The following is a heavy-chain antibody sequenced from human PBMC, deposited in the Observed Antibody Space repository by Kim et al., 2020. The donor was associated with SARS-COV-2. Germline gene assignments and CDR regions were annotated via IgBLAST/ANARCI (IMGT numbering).Heavy chain of an antibody. J-gene: IGHJ3*02. D-gene: IGHD3-3*01. Sequence: TCYTPSLKSRVTISVDTSKNQFSLKLSSVTAADTAVYYCASSYSFGAFDIWGQGTMVTVSS. CDR2: T. V-gene: IGHV4-39*01. CDR3: ASSYSFGAFDI.